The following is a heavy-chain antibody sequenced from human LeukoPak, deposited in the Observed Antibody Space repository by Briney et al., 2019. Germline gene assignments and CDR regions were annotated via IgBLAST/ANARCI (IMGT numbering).Heavy chain of an antibody. J-gene: IGHJ4*02. CDR1: GFTFSSYA. V-gene: IGHV3-23*01. CDR2: ISGSGGST. D-gene: IGHD3-22*01. Sequence: GGSLRLSCAASGFTFSSYATSWVREAPGKGLEWVSAISGSGGSTYYADSVKGRFTISRDNSKNTLYLQMNSLRAEDTAVYYCAKAAQAYYYDSSGPSDYWGQGTLVTASS. CDR3: AKAAQAYYYDSSGPSDY.